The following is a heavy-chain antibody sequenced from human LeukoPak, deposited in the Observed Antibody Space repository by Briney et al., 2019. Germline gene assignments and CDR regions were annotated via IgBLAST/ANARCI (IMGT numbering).Heavy chain of an antibody. D-gene: IGHD2-2*01. CDR1: GFIFSSYG. J-gene: IGHJ4*02. CDR2: HFASNK. Sequence: GGSLRLSCATSGFIFSSYGIHWVRQAPGKGLEWVAWHFASNKYYAESVRGRFTMSRDNSKSTLYLQMDSLRVEDTAVYYCARDLCSTTSCLDYWGQGTLVSVSS. V-gene: IGHV3-33*01. CDR3: ARDLCSTTSCLDY.